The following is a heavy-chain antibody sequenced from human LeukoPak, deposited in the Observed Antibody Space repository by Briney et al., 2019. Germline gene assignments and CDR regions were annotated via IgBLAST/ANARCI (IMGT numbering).Heavy chain of an antibody. CDR3: AREDGLVVDPAMVLDY. V-gene: IGHV1-18*04. CDR1: GYTFTSYG. Sequence: ASVKVSCKASGYTFTSYGISWVRQAPGQGLEWMGWISAYNGNTNYAQKLQGRVTMTTDTSTSTAYMELRSLRSDDTAVYYCAREDGLVVDPAMVLDYWGQGTLVTVSS. CDR2: ISAYNGNT. J-gene: IGHJ4*02. D-gene: IGHD5-18*01.